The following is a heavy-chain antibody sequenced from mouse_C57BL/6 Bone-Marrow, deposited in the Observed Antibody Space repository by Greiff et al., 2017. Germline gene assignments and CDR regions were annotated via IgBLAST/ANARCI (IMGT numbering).Heavy chain of an antibody. CDR2: SNPNYGTT. V-gene: IGHV1-39*01. CDR3: AFYYYGSSYVDWYFDV. CDR1: GYSFTDYN. J-gene: IGHJ1*03. D-gene: IGHD1-1*01. Sequence: VQLQQSGPELVKPGASVKISCKASGYSFTDYNMNWVKQSNGKSLEWIGVSNPNYGTTSYNQKFKGKATLTVDQSSSTAYMQLNSLTSEDSAVYYCAFYYYGSSYVDWYFDVWGTGTTVTVSS.